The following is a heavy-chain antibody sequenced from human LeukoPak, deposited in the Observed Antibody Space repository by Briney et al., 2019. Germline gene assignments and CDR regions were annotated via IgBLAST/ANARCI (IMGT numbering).Heavy chain of an antibody. J-gene: IGHJ6*02. CDR2: ISGSGGST. V-gene: IGHV3-23*01. CDR3: ARDPTYSSSPYYYYYGMDV. D-gene: IGHD6-13*01. CDR1: GFTFSSYA. Sequence: PGGSLRLSCAASGFTFSSYAMSWVRQAPGKGLEWVSAISGSGGSTYYADSVKGRFTISRDNSKNTLYLQMNSLRAEDTAVYYCARDPTYSSSPYYYYYGMDVWGQGTTVTVSS.